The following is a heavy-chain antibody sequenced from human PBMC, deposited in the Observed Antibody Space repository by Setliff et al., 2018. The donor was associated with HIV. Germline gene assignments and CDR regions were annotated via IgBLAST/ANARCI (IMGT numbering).Heavy chain of an antibody. CDR2: TYYRSKWYT. CDR3: ARGGITAYYFDH. V-gene: IGHV6-1*01. Sequence: SQTLSLTCAISGDSVSSDSAAWNWIRQSPSRGLEWLARTYYRSKWYTDYAVSVKSRITINPDTSRNQFSLQLSSVIPDDSAVYFCARGGITAYYFDHWAQVTLVTVSS. CDR1: GDSVSSDSAA. D-gene: IGHD5-18*01. J-gene: IGHJ4*02.